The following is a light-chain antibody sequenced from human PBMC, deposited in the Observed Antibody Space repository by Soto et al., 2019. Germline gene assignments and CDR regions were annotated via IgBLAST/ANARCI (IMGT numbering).Light chain of an antibody. Sequence: DIQMTQSPSSLSASIGDRVTITCRASQTISRNLYWYQQKSGKAPKLLIYGASGLQSGVPSRFSGSGSGTDFTLTISSLQPEDFATYYCQQSYSTPAVTFGGGTKVE. CDR1: QTISRN. CDR3: QQSYSTPAVT. V-gene: IGKV1-39*01. J-gene: IGKJ4*01. CDR2: GAS.